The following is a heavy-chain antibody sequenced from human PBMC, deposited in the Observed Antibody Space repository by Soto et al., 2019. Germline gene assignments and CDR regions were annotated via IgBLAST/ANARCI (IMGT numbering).Heavy chain of an antibody. Sequence: SETLSLTCGVYGGSLRNYYWIWVRQPPGKGREWIGEVNHSGEATYTPSLQRPITISLDTSNNHFSLKMTSVTAADPAMYFCTPAPRFPRSWFDPWGQGTQVTVSS. D-gene: IGHD3-10*01. CDR1: GGSLRNYY. V-gene: IGHV4-34*01. CDR3: TPAPRFPRSWFDP. J-gene: IGHJ5*02. CDR2: VNHSGEA.